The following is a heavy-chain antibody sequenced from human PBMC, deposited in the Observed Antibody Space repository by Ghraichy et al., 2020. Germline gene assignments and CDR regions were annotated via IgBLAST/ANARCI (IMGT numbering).Heavy chain of an antibody. CDR2: ISSSSSYI. V-gene: IGHV3-21*01. CDR3: AREDAYYYGSGSKGMDV. D-gene: IGHD3-10*01. J-gene: IGHJ6*02. CDR1: GFTFSSYS. Sequence: GALRLSCAASGFTFSSYSMNWVRQAPGKGLEWVSSISSSSSYIYYADSVKGRFTISRDNAKNSLYLQMNSLRAEDTAVYYCAREDAYYYGSGSKGMDVWGQGTTVTVSS.